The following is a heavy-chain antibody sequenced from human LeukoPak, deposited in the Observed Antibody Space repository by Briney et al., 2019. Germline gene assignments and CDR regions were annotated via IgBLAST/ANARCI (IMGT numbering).Heavy chain of an antibody. CDR1: GTSVSSGSYY. J-gene: IGHJ4*02. V-gene: IGHV4-61*01. CDR2: VYYSGTT. CDR3: ARDTYYYDSSGYYQYYFDY. D-gene: IGHD3-22*01. Sequence: SETLSLTCTVSGTSVSSGSYYWSWIRQPPGKRLEWIGFVYYSGTTNYNPSLKSRVTISLDPSKNQFSVKLSSVTAADTAVYYCARDTYYYDSSGYYQYYFDYWGQGTLVTVSS.